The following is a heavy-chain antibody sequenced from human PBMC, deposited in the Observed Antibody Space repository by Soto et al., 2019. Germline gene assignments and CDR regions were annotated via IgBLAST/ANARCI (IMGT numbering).Heavy chain of an antibody. Sequence: PGGSLRLSCAASEFTLSSYNMNWVHQAPGKGLEWVSSISTGSGYIYYADSVKGRFTISRDNAKNSLYLQMNSLRADDTAVYYCARGGGSSGYWFFDLWGRGTLVTVSS. CDR2: ISTGSGYI. J-gene: IGHJ2*01. CDR1: EFTLSSYN. D-gene: IGHD3-22*01. V-gene: IGHV3-21*01. CDR3: ARGGGSSGYWFFDL.